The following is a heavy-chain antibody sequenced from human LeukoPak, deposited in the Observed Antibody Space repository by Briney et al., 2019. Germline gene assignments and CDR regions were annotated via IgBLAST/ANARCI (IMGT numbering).Heavy chain of an antibody. CDR3: ARGRYYYDSSGYPNWFDP. D-gene: IGHD3-22*01. Sequence: SQTLSLTCTVSGGSISSGGYYWSWIRQHSGKGLEWIGYIYYSGSTYYNPSLKSRVTISVDRSKNQFSLKLSSVTAADTAVYYCARGRYYYDSSGYPNWFDPWGQEPWSPSPQ. J-gene: IGHJ5*02. CDR1: GGSISSGGYY. CDR2: IYYSGST. V-gene: IGHV4-31*03.